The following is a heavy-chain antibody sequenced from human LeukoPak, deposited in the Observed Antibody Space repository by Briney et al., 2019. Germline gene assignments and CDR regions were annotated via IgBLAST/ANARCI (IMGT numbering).Heavy chain of an antibody. J-gene: IGHJ4*02. D-gene: IGHD6-19*01. CDR1: GFTFSRYG. V-gene: IGHV3-30*02. Sequence: GGSLRLSCAASGFTFSRYGMHWVRQAPGRGLEWVAFIRYDGNNKYYADSVKGRFTISRDNANNSLYLQMDSLRAEDTAVYYCARALYNHGWFPDYFDYWGQGTLVTVSS. CDR3: ARALYNHGWFPDYFDY. CDR2: IRYDGNNK.